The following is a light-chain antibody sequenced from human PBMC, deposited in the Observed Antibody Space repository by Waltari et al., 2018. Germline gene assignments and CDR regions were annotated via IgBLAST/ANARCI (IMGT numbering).Light chain of an antibody. Sequence: QSALTQPASVSGSPGQSITLSCTGTSSDVGGYNFVSWYQHHPGKAPKLLIYDVNNRPSGVSDRFSGSKSGNTASLTISGLQAEDEADYYCSSYTSSTSVVFGGGTQLTVL. CDR2: DVN. V-gene: IGLV2-14*03. J-gene: IGLJ2*01. CDR1: SSDVGGYNF. CDR3: SSYTSSTSVV.